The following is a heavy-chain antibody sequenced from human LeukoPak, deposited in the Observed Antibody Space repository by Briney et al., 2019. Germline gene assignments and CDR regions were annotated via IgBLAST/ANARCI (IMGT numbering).Heavy chain of an antibody. D-gene: IGHD5-12*01. CDR2: INAGNGST. V-gene: IGHV1-3*01. Sequence: VASVKVSCKASGYTFTNYLMHWVRQAPGQRLEWMGWINAGNGSTKYSQNFQDRVTITRDTSANTAYMELSSLRSEDTAVYYCARGTAYGGYVSYWGQGTLVTVSS. CDR3: ARGTAYGGYVSY. CDR1: GYTFTNYL. J-gene: IGHJ4*02.